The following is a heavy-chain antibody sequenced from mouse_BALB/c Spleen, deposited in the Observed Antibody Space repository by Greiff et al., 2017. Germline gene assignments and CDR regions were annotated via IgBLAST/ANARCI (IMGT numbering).Heavy chain of an antibody. J-gene: IGHJ3*01. CDR1: GYTFIVYA. Sequence: QVQLQQSGAELVRPGVSVKISCKGSGYTFIVYAMHWVKQSLAKSLEWIGVISTYYGDASYNQKFKGKATMTVDKSSSTAYMELARLTSEDSAIYYCAREFAYWGQGTLVTVSA. CDR2: ISTYYGDA. CDR3: AREFAY. V-gene: IGHV1S137*01.